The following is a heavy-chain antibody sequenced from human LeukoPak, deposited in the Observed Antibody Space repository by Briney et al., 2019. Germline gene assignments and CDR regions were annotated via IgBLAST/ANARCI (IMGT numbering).Heavy chain of an antibody. CDR2: IYPGDSDT. V-gene: IGHV5-51*01. Sequence: GESLKISCKGSGYSFTSYWIGWVRQMPGKGLEWMVSIYPGDSDTRYSPSFQGQVPISADKSISTAYLQWSSLKASDTAMYYCARHCYGDSLPGAFYGMDVWGQGTTVTVSS. CDR1: GYSFTSYW. D-gene: IGHD4-17*01. CDR3: ARHCYGDSLPGAFYGMDV. J-gene: IGHJ6*02.